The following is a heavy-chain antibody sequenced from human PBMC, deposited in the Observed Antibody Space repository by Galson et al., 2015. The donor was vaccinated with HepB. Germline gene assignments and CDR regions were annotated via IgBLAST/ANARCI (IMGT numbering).Heavy chain of an antibody. CDR3: TRNFDYGDYC. V-gene: IGHV3-74*01. CDR1: GFTFSSYW. CDR2: INTDGSIT. Sequence: SLRLSCAASGFTFSSYWMHWVRQAPGKGLVWVSRINTDGSITGYADSVKGRFTISRDNAKNTLHLQLNSLRAEDTAVYYCTRNFDYGDYCWGQGTLVTVSS. J-gene: IGHJ4*02. D-gene: IGHD4-17*01.